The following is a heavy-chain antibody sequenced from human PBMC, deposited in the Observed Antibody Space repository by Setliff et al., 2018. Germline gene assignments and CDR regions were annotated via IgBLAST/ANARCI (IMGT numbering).Heavy chain of an antibody. D-gene: IGHD3-22*01. CDR3: AKRDYYDSSGYLLPYMDV. V-gene: IGHV3-23*01. CDR2: ISGSGGST. J-gene: IGHJ6*03. CDR1: GFTFSSYA. Sequence: GGSLRLSCAASGFTFSSYAMSWVRQAPGKGLGWVSAISGSGGSTYYADSVKGRFTISRDNSKNTLYLQMNSLRAEDTAVYYCAKRDYYDSSGYLLPYMDVWGKGTTVTVSS.